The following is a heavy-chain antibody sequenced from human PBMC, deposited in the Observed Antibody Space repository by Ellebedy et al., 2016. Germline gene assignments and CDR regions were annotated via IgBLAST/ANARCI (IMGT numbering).Heavy chain of an antibody. CDR3: AKNGWLSDGMDV. J-gene: IGHJ6*02. CDR2: ISGSGGST. Sequence: GESLKISXAASGFTFSSYAMSYVRQAPGKGLEWVSAISGSGGSTYYADSVKGRFTISRDNSKNTLHLQMNSLRAEDTAVYYCAKNGWLSDGMDVWGQGTTVTVSS. V-gene: IGHV3-23*01. D-gene: IGHD6-19*01. CDR1: GFTFSSYA.